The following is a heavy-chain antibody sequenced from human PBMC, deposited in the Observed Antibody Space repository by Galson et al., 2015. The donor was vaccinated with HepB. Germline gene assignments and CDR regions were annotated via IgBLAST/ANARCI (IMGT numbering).Heavy chain of an antibody. CDR3: ARERNTNYGWFDP. J-gene: IGHJ5*02. D-gene: IGHD1-14*01. Sequence: SLRLSCAASGLSISSNWMTWLRQAPGKGLEWVANIKQDGSEQDYMDSVKGRFTISRDNARNLLYLQMNSLRAEDTAVYYGARERNTNYGWFDPWGQGTLVTVSS. CDR2: IKQDGSEQ. CDR1: GLSISSNW. V-gene: IGHV3-7*01.